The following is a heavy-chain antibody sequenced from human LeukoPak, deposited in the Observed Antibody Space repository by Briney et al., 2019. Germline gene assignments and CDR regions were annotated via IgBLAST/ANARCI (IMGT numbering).Heavy chain of an antibody. V-gene: IGHV3-48*04. Sequence: GGSLRLSCAASGFTFRSYWMNWVRQAPGKGLEWVSYISSSGSTIYYADSVKGRFTISRDNAKNSLYLQMNSLRAEDTAVYYCARDSYYDSSGYHDYWGQGTLVTVSS. CDR2: ISSSGSTI. J-gene: IGHJ4*02. D-gene: IGHD3-22*01. CDR1: GFTFRSYW. CDR3: ARDSYYDSSGYHDY.